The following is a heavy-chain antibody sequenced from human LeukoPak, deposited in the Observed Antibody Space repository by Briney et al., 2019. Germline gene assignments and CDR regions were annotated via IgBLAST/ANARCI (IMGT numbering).Heavy chain of an antibody. Sequence: GGSLRLSCAASGFTFSSYEMNWVRQAPGKGLEWVSYISSSGSTIYYADSVKGRFTISRDNAKNSLYLQMNSLRAEDTAVYYCARADVGAKGIVDYWGQGTLVTVSS. D-gene: IGHD1-26*01. CDR3: ARADVGAKGIVDY. CDR2: ISSSGSTI. CDR1: GFTFSSYE. J-gene: IGHJ4*02. V-gene: IGHV3-48*03.